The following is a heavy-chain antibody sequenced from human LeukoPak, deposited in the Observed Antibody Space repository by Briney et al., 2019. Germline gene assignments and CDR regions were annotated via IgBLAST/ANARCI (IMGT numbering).Heavy chain of an antibody. J-gene: IGHJ4*02. CDR1: GYSISSGYY. Sequence: SETLSLTCTVSGYSISSGYYWGWIRQPPGKGLEWIGSIYHSGSTYYNPSLKSRVTISVDTSKNQFSLKLSSVTAADTAVYYCARDLSLAYYYDSSGYDYWGQETLVTVSS. D-gene: IGHD3-22*01. V-gene: IGHV4-38-2*02. CDR3: ARDLSLAYYYDSSGYDY. CDR2: IYHSGST.